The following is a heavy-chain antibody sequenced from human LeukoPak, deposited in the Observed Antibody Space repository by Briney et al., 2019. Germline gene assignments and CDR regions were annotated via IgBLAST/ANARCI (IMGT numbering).Heavy chain of an antibody. D-gene: IGHD6-19*01. CDR3: ARGGYGRYSSGWRYYFDY. V-gene: IGHV4-34*01. CDR1: GGSFSGYY. J-gene: IGHJ4*02. CDR2: INHSGST. Sequence: SETLSLTCAVYGGSFSGYYWSWIRQPPGKGLEWIGEINHSGSTNYNPSLKSRVTISVDTSKNQFSLKLSSVTAADTAVYYCARGGYGRYSSGWRYYFDYWGQGTLVTVSS.